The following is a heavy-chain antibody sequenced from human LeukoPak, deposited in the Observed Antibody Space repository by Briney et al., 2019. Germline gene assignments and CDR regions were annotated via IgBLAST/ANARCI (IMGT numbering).Heavy chain of an antibody. Sequence: GGSLRLSCAASGFTFSSYWIHWVRQAPGKGLVWASRINSDGSSTSYADSVKGRFTISRDNAKNTLYLQMNSLRAEDTAVYYCARSTRYFDWTDYYYYGMDVWGQGTTVTVSS. V-gene: IGHV3-74*01. CDR1: GFTFSSYW. CDR2: INSDGSST. CDR3: ARSTRYFDWTDYYYYGMDV. J-gene: IGHJ6*02. D-gene: IGHD3-9*01.